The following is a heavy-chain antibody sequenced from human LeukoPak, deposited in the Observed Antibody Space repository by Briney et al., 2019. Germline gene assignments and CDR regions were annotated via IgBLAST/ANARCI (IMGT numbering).Heavy chain of an antibody. CDR3: ASVPARYYFDY. D-gene: IGHD2-2*01. CDR2: IHNVGFT. J-gene: IGHJ4*02. V-gene: IGHV4-4*02. Sequence: SGTLSLTCTVSGDSISSRYWWSWVRQPPGKGLEWIGQIHNVGFTKYNPSLKSRVTISVDKSKNHFSLKLSSVTAADTAVYYCASVPARYYFDYWGQGTLVTVSS. CDR1: GDSISSRYW.